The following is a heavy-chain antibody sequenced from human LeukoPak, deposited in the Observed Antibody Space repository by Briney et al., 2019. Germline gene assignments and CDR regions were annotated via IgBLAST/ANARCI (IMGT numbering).Heavy chain of an antibody. CDR1: GYTFISYY. D-gene: IGHD3-10*01. J-gene: IGHJ4*02. CDR3: ARPITMIREAPGGY. CDR2: INANGGST. Sequence: ASVKVSCKASGYTFISYYMHWVRQAPGQRLERMGTINANGGSTTYAQKFQGRVIMTRDTSTNTVYMELSSLRTEDTAMYYCARPITMIREAPGGYWGQGTLVTVSS. V-gene: IGHV1-46*01.